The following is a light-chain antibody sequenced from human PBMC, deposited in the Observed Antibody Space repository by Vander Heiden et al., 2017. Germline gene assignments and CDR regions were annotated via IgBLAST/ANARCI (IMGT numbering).Light chain of an antibody. CDR1: QSISSY. CDR3: QQSYSTPQT. Sequence: DIQTTQSPSSLSASVGDRVTNTCRASQSISSYLNWYQQKPGKAPKLLIYAASSLQSGVPSRFSGSGSGTDFTLTISSLQPEDFATYYCQQSYSTPQTFGQGTKVEIK. CDR2: AAS. J-gene: IGKJ1*01. V-gene: IGKV1-39*01.